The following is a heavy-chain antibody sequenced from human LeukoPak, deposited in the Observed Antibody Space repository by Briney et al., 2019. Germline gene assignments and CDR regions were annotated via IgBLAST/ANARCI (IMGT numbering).Heavy chain of an antibody. Sequence: ASVKVSCKASGYTFTGYYMHWVRQAPGQGLEWMGWINPNSGGANYAQKFQGRDTMTRDTSISTAYMELSRLRSDDTAVYYCARAKEQWLVGGYDYWGQGTLVTVSS. CDR3: ARAKEQWLVGGYDY. CDR1: GYTFTGYY. D-gene: IGHD6-19*01. J-gene: IGHJ4*02. V-gene: IGHV1-2*02. CDR2: INPNSGGA.